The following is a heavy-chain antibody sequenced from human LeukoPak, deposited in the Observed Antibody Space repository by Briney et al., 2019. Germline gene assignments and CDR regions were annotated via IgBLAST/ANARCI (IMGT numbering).Heavy chain of an antibody. CDR1: GGSISSVDYY. V-gene: IGHV4-31*03. J-gene: IGHJ4*02. CDR2: INYRGSA. CDR3: ARIGVTAIRGWVDY. D-gene: IGHD2-21*02. Sequence: SETLSLTCTVSGGSISSVDYYWSWIRQYPGKGLEWIGYINYRGSAYYNPSLKSRVIISVDTSKNQFSLKLSSVTAADTAVYYCARIGVTAIRGWVDYWGQGTLVTVSS.